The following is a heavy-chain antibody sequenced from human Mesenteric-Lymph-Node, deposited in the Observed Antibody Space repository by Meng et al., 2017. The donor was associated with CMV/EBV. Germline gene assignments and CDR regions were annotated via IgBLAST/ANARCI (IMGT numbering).Heavy chain of an antibody. D-gene: IGHD2-2*01. Sequence: YTFTGYYIHWVRQDTGQGLEWMGRINPNSGDTNYAKECQGRVTMTRDTAISTAYMELSRLTSGDTAVYYCASTYCYSTNCFSSAADYWGQGTLVTVSS. CDR1: YTFTGYY. CDR2: INPNSGDT. CDR3: ASTYCYSTNCFSSAADY. V-gene: IGHV1-2*06. J-gene: IGHJ4*02.